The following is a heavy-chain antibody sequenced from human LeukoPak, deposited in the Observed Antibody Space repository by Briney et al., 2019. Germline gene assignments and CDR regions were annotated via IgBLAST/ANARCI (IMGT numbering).Heavy chain of an antibody. CDR1: GFTFRTYW. J-gene: IGHJ4*02. CDR3: VAGMGNY. D-gene: IGHD1-26*01. CDR2: INSDGNII. V-gene: IGHV3-74*01. Sequence: GGSLRLSCAASGFTFRTYWMHWVRQVPGKGLVWVSRINSDGNIITYADSVKGRFTISRDNTRNVVYLQMNSLTAEDSAVYYCVAGMGNYWGQGTLVSV.